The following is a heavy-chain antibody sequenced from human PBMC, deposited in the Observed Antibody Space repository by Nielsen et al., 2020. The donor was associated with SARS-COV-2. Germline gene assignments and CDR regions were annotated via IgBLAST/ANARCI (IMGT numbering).Heavy chain of an antibody. CDR2: IYYSGST. J-gene: IGHJ4*02. CDR3: ARDSVDSSGYYYFGY. Sequence: SETLSLTCTVSGGSISSYYWSWIRQPPGKGLEWIGYIYYSGSTYYNPSLKSRVTISVDTSKNQFSLKLSSVTAADTAVYYCARDSVDSSGYYYFGYWGQGTLVTVSS. D-gene: IGHD3-22*01. V-gene: IGHV4-59*12. CDR1: GGSISSYY.